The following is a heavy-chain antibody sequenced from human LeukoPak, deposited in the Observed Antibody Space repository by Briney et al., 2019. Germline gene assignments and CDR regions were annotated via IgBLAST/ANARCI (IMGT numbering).Heavy chain of an antibody. CDR3: ARDLGFSRTSPFDP. Sequence: ASVKVSCKASGYTFTSYGISWVRQAPGQGLEWMGWISAYNGSTNYAQKLQGRVTMTTDTSTSTAYMELRSLRSDDTAVYYCARDLGFSRTSPFDPWGQGTLVTVSS. CDR2: ISAYNGST. V-gene: IGHV1-18*01. CDR1: GYTFTSYG. J-gene: IGHJ5*02. D-gene: IGHD2-2*01.